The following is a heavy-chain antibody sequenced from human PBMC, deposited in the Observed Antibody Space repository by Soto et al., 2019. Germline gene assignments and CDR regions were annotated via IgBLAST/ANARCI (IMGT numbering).Heavy chain of an antibody. D-gene: IGHD4-17*01. V-gene: IGHV3-64*01. CDR1: GFTFSGCS. CDR3: ARGHYGPDY. CDR2: VHGDGGCT. Sequence: GGSLRLSCAASGFTFSGCSMHWVRQAPGKGLEYVSGVHGDGGCTYYANSVKGRFSVSRDNSKNTLYLQMGSLTSEDMAIYYCARGHYGPDYWGQGTLVTVSS. J-gene: IGHJ4*02.